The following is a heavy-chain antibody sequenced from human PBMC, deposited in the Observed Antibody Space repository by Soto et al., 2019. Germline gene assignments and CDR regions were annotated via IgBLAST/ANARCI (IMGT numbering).Heavy chain of an antibody. V-gene: IGHV3-23*01. CDR1: GFTFSTYA. J-gene: IGHJ4*02. Sequence: EVQLLESGGGLVQTGGSLRLSCAASGFTFSTYAMSWVRQAPGKGLEWVSSIGGGGDSAYFADSVKGRFTISRDNSKNTLFLLMISRRAEDKAVYYCSKDMVYCTGIKFGRYFDRWGQGTLVTVSS. D-gene: IGHD2-8*02. CDR3: SKDMVYCTGIKFGRYFDR. CDR2: IGGGGDSA.